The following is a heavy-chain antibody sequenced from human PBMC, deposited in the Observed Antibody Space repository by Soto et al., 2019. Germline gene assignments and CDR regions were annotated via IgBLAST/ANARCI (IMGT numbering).Heavy chain of an antibody. CDR1: GGSISSYY. J-gene: IGHJ6*02. Sequence: SETLSLTCTVSGGSISSYYWSWIRQPPGKGLEWIGYIYYSGSTNYNPSLKSRVTISVDTSKNQFSLKLSSVTAADTAVYYCARDGSSSWDGTYYYYGMDVWGQGTTVTVSS. D-gene: IGHD6-13*01. CDR2: IYYSGST. CDR3: ARDGSSSWDGTYYYYGMDV. V-gene: IGHV4-59*01.